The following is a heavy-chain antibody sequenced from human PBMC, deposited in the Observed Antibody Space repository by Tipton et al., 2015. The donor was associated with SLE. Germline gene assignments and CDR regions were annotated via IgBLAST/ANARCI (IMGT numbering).Heavy chain of an antibody. V-gene: IGHV4-39*07. J-gene: IGHJ3*02. CDR3: ARDSSPHLWFGESLVDSAFDI. CDR1: GASIRSSGYY. D-gene: IGHD3-10*01. CDR2: TYFSGST. Sequence: TLSLTCTVSGASIRSSGYYWAWIRQTPGQGLEWIGSTYFSGSTYYNPSLRSRVSISVDTSKNQFSLKLNFVTAADTAVYYCARDSSPHLWFGESLVDSAFDIWGQGTMVTVSS.